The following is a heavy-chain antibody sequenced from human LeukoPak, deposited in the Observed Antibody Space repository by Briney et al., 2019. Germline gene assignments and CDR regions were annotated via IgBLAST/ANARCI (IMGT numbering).Heavy chain of an antibody. CDR3: ATYTSSYSDY. CDR1: GFTFSNAW. CDR2: IKSKSDGATA. Sequence: GRSLRLSCAASGFTFSNAWMSWVRQAPGKGLEWVGRIKSKSDGATADFAAPLKGRFTMSRDDSKNALYLQMNSLKTEDTAVYYCATYTSSYSDYWGQGTLVTVSS. V-gene: IGHV3-15*01. J-gene: IGHJ4*02. D-gene: IGHD3-22*01.